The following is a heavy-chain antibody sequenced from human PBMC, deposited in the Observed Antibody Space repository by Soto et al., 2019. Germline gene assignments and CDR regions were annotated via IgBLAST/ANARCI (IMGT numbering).Heavy chain of an antibody. D-gene: IGHD3-10*01. CDR2: IYYSGST. V-gene: IGHV4-59*08. CDR1: GASISSYY. J-gene: IGHJ4*02. CDR3: ARHPPRITMVRGVINPIPLQLDY. Sequence: SETLSLTCTVSGASISSYYWSWIRQPPGKGLEWIGYIYYSGSTNYNPSLKSRVTISVDTSKNQFSLKLSSVTAADTAVYYCARHPPRITMVRGVINPIPLQLDYWGQGTLVTVS.